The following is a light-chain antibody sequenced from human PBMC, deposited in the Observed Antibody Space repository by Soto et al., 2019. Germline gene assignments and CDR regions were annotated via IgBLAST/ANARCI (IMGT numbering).Light chain of an antibody. CDR1: SSNIGAGYD. V-gene: IGLV1-40*01. Sequence: QAVVTQPPSVSGAPGQRVTISCTGNSSNIGAGYDVNWYHQLPGTAPKLLIYGNNNRPSGVPDRFSGSKSGTSASLAITGLQAEDESDYYCQSYDSSLSAWVFGGGTKLTVL. CDR2: GNN. CDR3: QSYDSSLSAWV. J-gene: IGLJ3*02.